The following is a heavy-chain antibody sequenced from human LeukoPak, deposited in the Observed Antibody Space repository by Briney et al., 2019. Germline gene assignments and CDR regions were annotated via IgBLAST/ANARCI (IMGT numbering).Heavy chain of an antibody. CDR2: IIPIFGTA. Sequence: ASVKVSCKASGGTFSSYAISWVRQAPGQGLEWMGGIIPIFGTANYAQKFQGRVTITTDESTSTAYMELSSLRSEDTAVYYCARAPNMAAVNEVGRAFDIWGQGTMVTVSS. CDR1: GGTFSSYA. J-gene: IGHJ3*02. CDR3: ARAPNMAAVNEVGRAFDI. V-gene: IGHV1-69*05. D-gene: IGHD6-13*01.